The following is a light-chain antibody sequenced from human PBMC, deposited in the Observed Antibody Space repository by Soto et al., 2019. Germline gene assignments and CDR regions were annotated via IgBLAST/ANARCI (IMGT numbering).Light chain of an antibody. CDR3: LQDYDYPRT. Sequence: DIQLTQSPSSLSASVGDKVTITCRASQSIRSYLNWVQQKPGKAPKLLIYDASSLQTGVPSRFSGSGSGTDFSLTISSLQPEDFATYYCLQDYDYPRTFGQGTKVDIK. V-gene: IGKV1-39*01. CDR1: QSIRSY. CDR2: DAS. J-gene: IGKJ1*01.